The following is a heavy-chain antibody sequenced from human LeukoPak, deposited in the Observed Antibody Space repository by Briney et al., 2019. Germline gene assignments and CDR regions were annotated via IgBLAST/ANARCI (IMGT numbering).Heavy chain of an antibody. CDR3: ARYPRTYTTAWSPYWYVDL. CDR1: GVTFSSYG. CDR2: IIPIVATT. Sequence: GASVKLSCKASGVTFSSYGMNWVRQAPGQGLEWMGGIIPIVATTNYAQKVQGRVTITADESTSTAYMELSSLRSEDTAIYYCARYPRTYTTAWSPYWYVDLWGRGTLVTVSS. V-gene: IGHV1-69*13. J-gene: IGHJ2*01. D-gene: IGHD6-19*01.